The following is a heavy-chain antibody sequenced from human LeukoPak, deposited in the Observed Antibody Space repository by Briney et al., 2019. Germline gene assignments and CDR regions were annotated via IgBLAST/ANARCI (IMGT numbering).Heavy chain of an antibody. J-gene: IGHJ6*02. D-gene: IGHD3-10*01. CDR1: GGTFSSYA. V-gene: IGHV1-69*06. CDR2: IIPIFGTA. Sequence: SVKVSCKASGGTFSSYAISWVRQAPGQGLEWMGGIIPIFGTANYAQKFQGRVTITADKSTSTAYMELSSLRSEDTAVYYCATLGRFGDWLVDVWGQGTTVTVSS. CDR3: ATLGRFGDWLVDV.